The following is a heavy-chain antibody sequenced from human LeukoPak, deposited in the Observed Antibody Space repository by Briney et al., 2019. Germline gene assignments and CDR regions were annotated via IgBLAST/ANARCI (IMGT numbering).Heavy chain of an antibody. Sequence: GGSLRLSCVASGVSFSSYWMHWVRQAPGKGLVWVSRINSDGNSTSYADSVKGRFTISRDNAKNALYLRMNSLRAEDTAVYYCARAGDRSGPNDDSFDIWGQGTMVTVSS. V-gene: IGHV3-74*01. D-gene: IGHD2-15*01. CDR3: ARAGDRSGPNDDSFDI. J-gene: IGHJ3*02. CDR2: INSDGNST. CDR1: GVSFSSYW.